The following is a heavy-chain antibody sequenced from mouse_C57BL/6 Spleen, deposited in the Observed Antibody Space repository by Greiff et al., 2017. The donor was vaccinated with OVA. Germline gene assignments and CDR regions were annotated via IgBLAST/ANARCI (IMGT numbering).Heavy chain of an antibody. D-gene: IGHD1-1*02. J-gene: IGHJ1*03. V-gene: IGHV1-69*01. CDR2: IDPSDSYT. CDR1: GYTFTSYW. CDR3: AIWWEGWYFDV. Sequence: VQLQQPGAELVMPGASVKLSCKASGYTFTSYWMHWVKQRPGQGLEWIGEIDPSDSYTNYNQKFKGKSTLTVDKSSSTAYMQLSSLTSEDSAVYYCAIWWEGWYFDVWGTGTTVTVTS.